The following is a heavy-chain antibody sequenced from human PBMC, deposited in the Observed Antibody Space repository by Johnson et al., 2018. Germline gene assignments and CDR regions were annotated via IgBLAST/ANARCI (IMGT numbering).Heavy chain of an antibody. CDR2: ISYDGSNK. V-gene: IGHV3-30*18. J-gene: IGHJ3*02. D-gene: IGHD6-19*01. CDR3: AKGTIPMAAGLDAFDI. CDR1: GFTFSNYG. Sequence: QVQLVESGGGVVQPGRSLTLSCAASGFTFSNYGIHWVRQAPGKGLEWVAFISYDGSNKFYGDSVEGRFTISRDNSRNTLYLQMKSLRAEETAVFYCAKGTIPMAAGLDAFDIWGQGTMVTVSS.